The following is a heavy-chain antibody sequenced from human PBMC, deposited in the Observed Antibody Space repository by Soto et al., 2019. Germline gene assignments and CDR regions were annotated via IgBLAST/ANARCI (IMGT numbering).Heavy chain of an antibody. CDR2: IYYSGST. CDR3: AIRSKLAAPYYYGMDV. CDR1: GGSISSGGYY. V-gene: IGHV4-31*03. Sequence: SETLSLTCTVSGGSISSGGYYWSWIRQHPGKGLEWIGYIYYSGSTYYNPSLKGRVTISVDTSKNQFSLKLSSVTAADTAVYYCAIRSKLAAPYYYGMDVWGQGTTVTVS. J-gene: IGHJ6*02. D-gene: IGHD6-6*01.